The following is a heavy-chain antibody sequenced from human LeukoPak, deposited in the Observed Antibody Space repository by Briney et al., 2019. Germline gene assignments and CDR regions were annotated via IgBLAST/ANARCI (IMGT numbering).Heavy chain of an antibody. CDR2: I. D-gene: IGHD3-16*02. J-gene: IGHJ4*02. CDR3: ARMIGLGEVSPYFDY. Sequence: GESLKISCKGSGYSFTNYWIAWVRQMPGKGLEWMGIIRYNPPFQGQVTISADKSISTTYLQWGSLKASDTAVYYCARMIGLGEVSPYFDYWGQGTLVTVSS. CDR1: GYSFTNYW. V-gene: IGHV5-51*01.